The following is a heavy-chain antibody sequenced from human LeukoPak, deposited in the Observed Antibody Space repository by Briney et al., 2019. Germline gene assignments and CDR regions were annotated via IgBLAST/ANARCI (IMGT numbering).Heavy chain of an antibody. J-gene: IGHJ4*02. CDR2: INHSGST. CDR1: GGSFSGYY. Sequence: SETLSLTCAVYGGSFSGYYWSWIRQPPGKGLEWVGEINHSGSTNYNPSLKSRVTISVDTSKNQFSLKLSSVTAADTAVYYCARGRGFFDYWAREPWSPSPQ. V-gene: IGHV4-34*01. CDR3: ARGRGFFDY.